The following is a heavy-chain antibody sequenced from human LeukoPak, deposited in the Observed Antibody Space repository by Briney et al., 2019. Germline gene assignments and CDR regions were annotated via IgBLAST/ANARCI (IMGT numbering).Heavy chain of an antibody. CDR1: GYTFTSYG. J-gene: IGHJ6*02. Sequence: ASVKVSCTASGYTFTSYGISWVRQAPGQGLEWLGWISAYNGNTNYAQKLQGRVTMTTDTSTSTAYMELRSLRSDDTAVYYCARDHLRIYDFWSGSPTYYYGMDVWGQGTTVTVSS. CDR2: ISAYNGNT. V-gene: IGHV1-18*01. CDR3: ARDHLRIYDFWSGSPTYYYGMDV. D-gene: IGHD3-3*01.